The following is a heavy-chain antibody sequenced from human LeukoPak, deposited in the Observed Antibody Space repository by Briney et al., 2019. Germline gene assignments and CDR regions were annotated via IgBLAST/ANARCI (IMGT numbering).Heavy chain of an antibody. CDR3: ARGIAVAGTTRRDYYFDY. J-gene: IGHJ4*02. CDR1: GFTFSSYA. D-gene: IGHD6-19*01. CDR2: ISYDGSNK. V-gene: IGHV3-30-3*01. Sequence: GGSLRLSCAASGFTFSSYAMHWVRQAPGKGLEWVAVISYDGSNKYYADSVKGRFTISRDNSKNTLYLQMNSLRAEDTAVYYCARGIAVAGTTRRDYYFDYWGQGTLVTVSS.